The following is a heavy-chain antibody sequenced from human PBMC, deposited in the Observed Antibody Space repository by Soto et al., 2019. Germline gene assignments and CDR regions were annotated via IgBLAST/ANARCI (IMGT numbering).Heavy chain of an antibody. CDR2: IWYDGSNK. CDR1: GFTFSSYG. V-gene: IGHV3-33*01. J-gene: IGHJ4*02. D-gene: IGHD3-3*01. Sequence: GGSLRLSCAASGFTFSSYGMHWVRQAPGKGLEWVAVIWYDGSNKYYADSVKGRFTISRDNSKNTLYLQMNSLRAEDTAVYYCARLTPLEWLPDYWGQGTLVTVS. CDR3: ARLTPLEWLPDY.